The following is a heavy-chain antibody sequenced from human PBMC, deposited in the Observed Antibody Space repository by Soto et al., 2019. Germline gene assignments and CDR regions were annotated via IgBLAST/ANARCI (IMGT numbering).Heavy chain of an antibody. V-gene: IGHV1-8*01. CDR2: MNPNSGNT. CDR1: GYTFTSYD. J-gene: IGHJ3*02. CDR3: ARGGIVLMVYAIRRQSVNAFDI. D-gene: IGHD2-8*01. Sequence: ASVKVSCKASGYTFTSYDINWVRQATGQGLEWMGWMNPNSGNTGYAQKFQGRVTMTRNTSISTAYMELSSLRSEDTAVYYCARGGIVLMVYAIRRQSVNAFDIWGQGTMVTVSS.